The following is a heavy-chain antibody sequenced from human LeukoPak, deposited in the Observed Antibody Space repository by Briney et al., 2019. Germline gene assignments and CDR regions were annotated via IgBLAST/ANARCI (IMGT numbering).Heavy chain of an antibody. V-gene: IGHV3-7*01. J-gene: IGHJ6*03. Sequence: DSVKGRFTISRDNSKNSLYLQMNSLRAEDTAVYYCARVRTTFHYYYMDVWGKGTTVTVSS. D-gene: IGHD4-11*01. CDR3: ARVRTTFHYYYMDV.